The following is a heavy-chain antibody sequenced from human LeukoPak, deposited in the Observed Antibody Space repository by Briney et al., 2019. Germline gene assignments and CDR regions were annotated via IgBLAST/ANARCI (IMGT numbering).Heavy chain of an antibody. J-gene: IGHJ4*02. Sequence: GGSLRLSCAASGFTFSSYEMNWVRQAPGKGLEWVSSISSSSSYIYYADSVKGRFTISRDNAKNSLYLQMNSLRAEDTAVYYCARDNRGLISSSTNFDYWGQGTLVTVSS. D-gene: IGHD6-6*01. CDR1: GFTFSSYE. V-gene: IGHV3-21*01. CDR2: ISSSSSYI. CDR3: ARDNRGLISSSTNFDY.